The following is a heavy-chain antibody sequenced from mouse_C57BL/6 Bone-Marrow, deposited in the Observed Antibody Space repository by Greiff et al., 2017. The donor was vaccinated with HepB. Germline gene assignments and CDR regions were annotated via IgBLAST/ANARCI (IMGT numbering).Heavy chain of an antibody. CDR2: INPNNGGT. CDR3: ASHPGGYFDV. CDR1: GYTFTDYN. J-gene: IGHJ1*03. Sequence: VQLQQSGPELVKPGASVKIPCKASGYTFTDYNMDWVKQSHGKSLEWIGDINPNNGGTIYNQKFKGKATLTVDKSSSTAYMELRSLTSEDTAVYYCASHPGGYFDVWGTGTTVTVSS. V-gene: IGHV1-18*01.